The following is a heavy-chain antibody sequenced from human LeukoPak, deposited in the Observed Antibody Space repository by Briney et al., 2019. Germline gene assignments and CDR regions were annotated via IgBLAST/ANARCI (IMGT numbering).Heavy chain of an antibody. CDR1: GFTFSSYA. V-gene: IGHV3-23*01. CDR2: ISGSGGST. Sequence: GGSLRLSCAASGFTFSSYAMTWVRQAPGKGLEWVSDISGSGGSTNYADSVKGRFTISRDNSKNTLYLQMNRLRAEDTAVYYCAKSFNILSSSWYLSFDYWGQGTLVTVSS. J-gene: IGHJ4*02. CDR3: AKSFNILSSSWYLSFDY. D-gene: IGHD6-13*01.